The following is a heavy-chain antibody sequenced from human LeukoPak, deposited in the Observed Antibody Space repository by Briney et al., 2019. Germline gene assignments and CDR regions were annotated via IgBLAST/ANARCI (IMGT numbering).Heavy chain of an antibody. Sequence: GGSLRLSCAASGFTFSSYSMNWVRQAPGKGLEWVSSISSSSSYIYYADSVKGRFTISRDNSKNTLYLQMNSLRAEDTAVYYCAKDLAVAGPVNWFDPWGQGTLVTVSS. J-gene: IGHJ5*02. CDR3: AKDLAVAGPVNWFDP. CDR2: ISSSSSYI. V-gene: IGHV3-21*04. CDR1: GFTFSSYS. D-gene: IGHD6-19*01.